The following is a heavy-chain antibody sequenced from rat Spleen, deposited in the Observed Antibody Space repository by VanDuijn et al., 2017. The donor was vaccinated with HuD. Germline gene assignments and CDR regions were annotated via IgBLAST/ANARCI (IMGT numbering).Heavy chain of an antibody. CDR1: GFTFNAFG. CDR2: ISTGGGDT. J-gene: IGHJ1*01. Sequence: EVQLVESGGGLVPPGRSLKLSCAASGFTFNAFGMAWVRKAPAKGLEWVASISTGGGDTYYRDSVKGRFTISRDNAKSTLYLQMDSLRSEDTATYYCTRDPIRGYWYFDFWGPGTMVTVSS. V-gene: IGHV5S13*01. D-gene: IGHD4-3*01. CDR3: TRDPIRGYWYFDF.